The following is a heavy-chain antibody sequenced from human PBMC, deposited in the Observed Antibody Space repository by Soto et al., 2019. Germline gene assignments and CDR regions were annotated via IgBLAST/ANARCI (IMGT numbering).Heavy chain of an antibody. J-gene: IGHJ4*02. CDR1: GFTFSDYY. Sequence: GGSLRLSCAASGFTFSDYYMSWIRQAPGKGLEWVSYISNGGSTIYYADSVKGRFTVSRDNAKNSLYLQMNSLRAEDTAVHYCARDWDSSSWYAGYWGQGTLVTVSS. CDR3: ARDWDSSSWYAGY. V-gene: IGHV3-11*01. D-gene: IGHD6-13*01. CDR2: ISNGGSTI.